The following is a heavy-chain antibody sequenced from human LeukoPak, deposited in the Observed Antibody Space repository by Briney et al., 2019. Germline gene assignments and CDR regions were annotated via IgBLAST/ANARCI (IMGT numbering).Heavy chain of an antibody. J-gene: IGHJ4*02. CDR1: GGSISSSNW. CDR3: ARALSGDYFED. CDR2: IYYSGST. D-gene: IGHD2/OR15-2a*01. V-gene: IGHV4-4*02. Sequence: PSGTLSLTCAVSGGSISSSNWWSWVRQPPGKGLEWIGYIYYSGSTYYNPSLKSRVTISVDTSKNQFSLKLSSVTAADTAVYYCARALSGDYFEDWGQGTLVTVSS.